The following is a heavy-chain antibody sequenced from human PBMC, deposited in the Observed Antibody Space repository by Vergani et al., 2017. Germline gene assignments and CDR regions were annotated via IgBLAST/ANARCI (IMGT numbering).Heavy chain of an antibody. J-gene: IGHJ1*01. D-gene: IGHD2-2*01. CDR1: GFTSSYYG. Sequence: VQLVESGGGLVKPGGSLRLSCVVSGFTSSYYGMHWVRQAPGKGLEWVAVISYEGTQKYYSASVKGRFTISRDNSKSTLYLQMNSLRTEDTAVYYCATKSCSTPGCQIGYFREWGQGTLVTVSS. CDR3: ATKSCSTPGCQIGYFRE. CDR2: ISYEGTQK. V-gene: IGHV3-30*03.